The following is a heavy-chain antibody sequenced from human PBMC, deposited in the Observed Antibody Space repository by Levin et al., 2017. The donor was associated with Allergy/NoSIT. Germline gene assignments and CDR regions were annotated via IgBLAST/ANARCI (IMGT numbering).Heavy chain of an antibody. V-gene: IGHV3-23*01. CDR1: GFTFSSYA. CDR3: AKDSGSYPYDAFDI. D-gene: IGHD1-26*01. CDR2: ISGSGGST. Sequence: GESLKISCAASGFTFSSYAMSWVRQAPGKGLEWVSAISGSGGSTYYADSVKGRFTISRDNSKNTLYLQMNSLRAEDTAVYYCAKDSGSYPYDAFDIWGQGTMVTVSS. J-gene: IGHJ3*02.